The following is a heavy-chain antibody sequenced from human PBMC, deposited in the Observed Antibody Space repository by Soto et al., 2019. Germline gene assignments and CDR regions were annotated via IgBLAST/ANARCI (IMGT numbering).Heavy chain of an antibody. D-gene: IGHD3-10*01. J-gene: IGHJ3*02. CDR3: ARDGHMGRGAKWVDDFES. CDR2: INPNSSGT. Sequence: ASVKGSCKASGYTFTGYYMHWVRQAPGQGLEWMRWINPNSSGTNYAQKFQGGVTMTRDTSISTAYMELSRVRSDDTAVYNCARDGHMGRGAKWVDDFESWGQGTMVTVSS. CDR1: GYTFTGYY. V-gene: IGHV1-2*02.